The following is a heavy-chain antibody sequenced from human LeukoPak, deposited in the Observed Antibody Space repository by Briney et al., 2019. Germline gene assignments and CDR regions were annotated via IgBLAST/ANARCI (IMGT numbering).Heavy chain of an antibody. D-gene: IGHD3-9*01. V-gene: IGHV4-34*01. CDR3: ARVRSRVLRYFDWSFDY. J-gene: IGHJ4*02. CDR2: INHIGST. Sequence: SETLSLTCAVYGGSFSDYYWSWIRQPPGKGLEWIGEINHIGSTNYNPSLKSRVTISVDTSKNQFSVKLSSVTDADTAVYYCARVRSRVLRYFDWSFDYWGQGTLVTVSS. CDR1: GGSFSDYY.